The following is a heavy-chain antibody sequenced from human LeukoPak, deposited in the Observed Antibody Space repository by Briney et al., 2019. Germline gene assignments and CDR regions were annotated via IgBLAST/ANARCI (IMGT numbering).Heavy chain of an antibody. CDR2: IKQDGSEK. J-gene: IGHJ6*02. D-gene: IGHD6-13*01. CDR3: ARVGAAAGIRIGRGYYGMDV. CDR1: GFTFSSYW. V-gene: IGHV3-7*01. Sequence: PGGSLRLSCAASGFTFSSYWMSWVRQAPGKGLEWVANIKQDGSEKYYVDSVKGRFTISRDNAKNSLYLQMNSLRAEETAVYYCARVGAAAGIRIGRGYYGMDVWGQGTTVTVSS.